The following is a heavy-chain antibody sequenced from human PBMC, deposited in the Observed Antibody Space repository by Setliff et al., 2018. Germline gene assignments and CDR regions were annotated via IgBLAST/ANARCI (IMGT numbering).Heavy chain of an antibody. CDR2: FIPILGAT. CDR3: ARELRSPYWHLDS. D-gene: IGHD3-16*01. CDR1: GGTFSSSG. J-gene: IGHJ5*01. V-gene: IGHV1-69*13. Sequence: ASVKVSCKSSGGTFSSSGITWVRQAPGQGLQWLGRFIPILGATNYAQNFQGRVTITADVSTSTGYMELRSLRSDDTAVYYCARELRSPYWHLDSWGQGTQVTVSS.